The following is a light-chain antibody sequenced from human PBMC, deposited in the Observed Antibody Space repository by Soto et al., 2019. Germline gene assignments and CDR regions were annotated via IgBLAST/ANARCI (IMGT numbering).Light chain of an antibody. CDR3: QHYGAAPIT. V-gene: IGKV3-11*01. CDR1: LSVSVY. J-gene: IGKJ5*01. CDR2: DAS. Sequence: VVLTQSPATLSLSPGERATLSCRTSLSVSVYLDWYQQKPGQAPRLLISDASNRATGIPARFSGSGSGTDFTLTISRLEPADFALYYCQHYGAAPITFGQGTRL.